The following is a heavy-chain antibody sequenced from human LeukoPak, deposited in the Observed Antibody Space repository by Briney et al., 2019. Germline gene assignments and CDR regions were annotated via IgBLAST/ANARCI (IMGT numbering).Heavy chain of an antibody. D-gene: IGHD3-10*01. CDR3: ARRRARFGELSPLDY. Sequence: GGALRLSCAASGFTFSDYWMHWVRQAPGKGLVWVSRINNDGSGTSYADSVKGRFTISRDNAKNALYLQMDSLRAEDTAVYYCARRRARFGELSPLDYWGQGTLVTVSS. CDR1: GFTFSDYW. CDR2: INNDGSGT. J-gene: IGHJ4*02. V-gene: IGHV3-74*01.